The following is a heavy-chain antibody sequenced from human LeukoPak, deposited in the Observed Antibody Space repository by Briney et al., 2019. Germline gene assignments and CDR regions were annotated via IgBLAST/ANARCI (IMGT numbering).Heavy chain of an antibody. CDR3: AREPSHGGHDY. Sequence: SETLSLTCAVYGGSFSGYYWSWIRQPPGKGLEWVGEINHSGSTNYNPSLKSRVTISVDTSKNQFSLKLSSVTAADTAVYYCAREPSHGGHDYWGQGTLVTVSS. CDR2: INHSGST. CDR1: GGSFSGYY. D-gene: IGHD4-23*01. V-gene: IGHV4-34*01. J-gene: IGHJ4*02.